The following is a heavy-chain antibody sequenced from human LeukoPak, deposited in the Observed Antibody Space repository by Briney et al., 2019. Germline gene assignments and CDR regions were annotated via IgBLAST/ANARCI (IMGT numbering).Heavy chain of an antibody. V-gene: IGHV1-8*01. CDR1: GYTFTSYD. D-gene: IGHD6-19*01. CDR2: MNPNSGNT. J-gene: IGHJ4*02. CDR3: AREPRPGVAVAGTPFDY. Sequence: ASVKVSCKASGYTFTSYDINWVRQATGQGLEWMGWMNPNSGNTGYAQKFQGRVTMTRNTSISTAYMELSRLRSDDTAVYYCAREPRPGVAVAGTPFDYWGQGTLVTVSS.